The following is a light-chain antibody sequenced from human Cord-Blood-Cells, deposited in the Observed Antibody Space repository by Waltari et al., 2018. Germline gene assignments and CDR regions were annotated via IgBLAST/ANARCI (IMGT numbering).Light chain of an antibody. J-gene: IGKJ4*01. CDR1: QGMSNY. V-gene: IGKV1-27*01. Sequence: DIQMTQSPSSLSASVGDRVTITCRASQGMSNYLAWYQQKPGKVPKLLIYAASTLQSGVQSRFSGSGSGTDFTLTISSLQPEDVATYYCQKYNSAPLTFGGGTTVEIK. CDR3: QKYNSAPLT. CDR2: AAS.